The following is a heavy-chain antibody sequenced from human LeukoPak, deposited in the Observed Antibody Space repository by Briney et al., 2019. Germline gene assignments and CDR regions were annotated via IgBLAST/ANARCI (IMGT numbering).Heavy chain of an antibody. CDR2: ISESSSVT. V-gene: IGHV3-23*01. CDR1: GFTFNIYA. J-gene: IGHJ3*01. Sequence: GGSLRLSCAASGFTFNIYAMTWVRQAPGKGLEWVSSISESSSVTYHADSVKGRFTISRDNSKNTLYLQMNSLRAEDTAVYYCVKHDYGENRAYDFWGQGTMVSVS. D-gene: IGHD4-17*01. CDR3: VKHDYGENRAYDF.